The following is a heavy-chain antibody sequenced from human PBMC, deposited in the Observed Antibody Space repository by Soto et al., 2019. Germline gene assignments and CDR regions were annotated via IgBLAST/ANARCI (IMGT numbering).Heavy chain of an antibody. Sequence: KSSETLSLTCTVSGGSISSSSYYWGWIRQPPGKGLEWIGSIYYSGSTYYNPSLKSRVTISVDTSKNQFSLKLSSVTAADTAVYYCARLSIAARPSYYYYYGMDVWGQGTTVTVSS. CDR1: GGSISSSSYY. D-gene: IGHD6-6*01. CDR2: IYYSGST. J-gene: IGHJ6*02. CDR3: ARLSIAARPSYYYYYGMDV. V-gene: IGHV4-39*01.